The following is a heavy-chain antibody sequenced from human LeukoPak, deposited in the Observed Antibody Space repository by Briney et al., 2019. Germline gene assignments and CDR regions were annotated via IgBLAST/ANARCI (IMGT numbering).Heavy chain of an antibody. D-gene: IGHD5-24*01. CDR3: AGPNWYYFDY. V-gene: IGHV4-39*01. CDR1: GGSIISSGYH. J-gene: IGHJ4*02. CDR2: IHYSGGT. Sequence: PSETLSLTCTVSGGSIISSGYHWGWIRQPPGKGLEWIGSIHYSGGTYYSPSLKSRVTISVDTSKKQFSLKLSSVTAADTAVYYCAGPNWYYFDYWGQGTLVTVSS.